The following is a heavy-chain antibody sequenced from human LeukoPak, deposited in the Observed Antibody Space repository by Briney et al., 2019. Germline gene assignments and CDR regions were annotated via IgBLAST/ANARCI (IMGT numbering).Heavy chain of an antibody. CDR2: INHSGST. V-gene: IGHV4-34*01. J-gene: IGHJ5*02. CDR1: GGSFSGYY. D-gene: IGHD6-13*01. CDR3: ARSGSGSWYSQYNWFDP. Sequence: ASETLSLTCAVYGGSFSGYYWSWIRQPPGKGLEWIGEINHSGSTNYNPSLKSRVTISVDTSKNQFSLKLSSVTAADTAVYYCARSGSGSWYSQYNWFDPWGQGTLVTVSS.